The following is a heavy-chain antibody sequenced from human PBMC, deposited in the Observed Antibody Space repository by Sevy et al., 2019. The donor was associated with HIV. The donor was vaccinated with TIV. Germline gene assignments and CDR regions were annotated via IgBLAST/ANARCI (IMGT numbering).Heavy chain of an antibody. CDR2: INAGNGNT. V-gene: IGHV1-3*01. CDR3: ARQYKVRNPFDP. CDR1: GYTFTSYA. J-gene: IGHJ5*02. D-gene: IGHD1-20*01. Sequence: ASVKVSCKASGYTFTSYAMHWVRQAPGQRLEWMGWINAGNGNTKYSQKFQGRVTITRDTSASTAYMELSSLRSEDTAVYYCARQYKVRNPFDPWGQGTLVTVSS.